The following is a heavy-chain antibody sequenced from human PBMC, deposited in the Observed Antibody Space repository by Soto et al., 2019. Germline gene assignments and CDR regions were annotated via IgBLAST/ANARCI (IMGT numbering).Heavy chain of an antibody. CDR1: GYTFTGYY. CDR2: INPNSGGT. CDR3: ARSVTMIAVVIPGAFDI. D-gene: IGHD3-22*01. V-gene: IGHV1-2*02. Sequence: VKVSCKASGYTFTGYYMHWVRQAPGQGLEWMGWINPNSGGTNYAQKFQGRVTMTRDTSISTAYMELSRLRSDDTAVYYCARSVTMIAVVIPGAFDIWGQGTMVTVSS. J-gene: IGHJ3*02.